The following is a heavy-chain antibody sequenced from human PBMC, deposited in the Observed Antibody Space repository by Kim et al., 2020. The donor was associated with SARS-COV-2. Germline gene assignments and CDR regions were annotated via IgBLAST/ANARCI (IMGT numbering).Heavy chain of an antibody. D-gene: IGHD2-2*01. J-gene: IGHJ4*02. CDR3: ASDRSTREEYYFDY. Sequence: GGSLRLSCAASGFTFSSYEMNWVRQAPGKGLEWVSYISSSGSTIYYADSVKGRFTISRDNAKNSLYLQMNSLRAEDTAVYYCASDRSTREEYYFDYWGQGTLVTVSS. CDR1: GFTFSSYE. V-gene: IGHV3-48*03. CDR2: ISSSGSTI.